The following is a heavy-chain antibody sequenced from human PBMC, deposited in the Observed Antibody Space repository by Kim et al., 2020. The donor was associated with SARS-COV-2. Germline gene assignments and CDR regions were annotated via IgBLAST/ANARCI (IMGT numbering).Heavy chain of an antibody. CDR3: AKEWGDDYSNYYFDY. CDR2: ISYDGSNK. Sequence: GGSLRLSCAASGFTFSSYGMHWVRQAPGKGLEWVAVISYDGSNKYYADSVKVRFTISRDNSKNTLYLQMNSLRAEDTAVYYCAKEWGDDYSNYYFDYWGQGTLVTVSS. D-gene: IGHD4-4*01. V-gene: IGHV3-30*18. J-gene: IGHJ4*02. CDR1: GFTFSSYG.